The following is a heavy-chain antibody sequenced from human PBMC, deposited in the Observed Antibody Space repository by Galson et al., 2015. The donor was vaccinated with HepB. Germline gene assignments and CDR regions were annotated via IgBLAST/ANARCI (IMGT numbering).Heavy chain of an antibody. Sequence: SLRLSCAASGFIFSSYTMGWVRQPPGKGLEWVSDVSSSSGSTYYADSVKGRFTFSRDNSKNTLYLQMNSLRAEDTAVYYCAKIGTVSDNFDYWGQGTLVTVSS. V-gene: IGHV3-23*01. D-gene: IGHD4-11*01. CDR3: AKIGTVSDNFDY. CDR1: GFIFSSYT. CDR2: VSSSSGST. J-gene: IGHJ4*02.